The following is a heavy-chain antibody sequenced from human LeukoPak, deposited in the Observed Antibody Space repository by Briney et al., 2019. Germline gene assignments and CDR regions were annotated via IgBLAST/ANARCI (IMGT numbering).Heavy chain of an antibody. D-gene: IGHD6-13*01. CDR3: ARTPYSSSWTLGY. CDR2: INSDGSST. CDR1: GFTFSSYY. J-gene: IGHJ4*02. Sequence: GGSLRLSCEASGFTFSSYYMNWVRQAPGKGLVWVSRINSDGSSTSYADSVKGRFTISRDNAKNTLYLQMNSLRAEDTAVYYCARTPYSSSWTLGYWGQGTLVTVSS. V-gene: IGHV3-74*01.